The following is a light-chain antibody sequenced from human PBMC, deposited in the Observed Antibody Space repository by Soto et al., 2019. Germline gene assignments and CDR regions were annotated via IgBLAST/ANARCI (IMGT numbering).Light chain of an antibody. CDR1: SSDVGGYNF. J-gene: IGLJ2*01. Sequence: QSALTQPPSASGSPGQSVTISCTGTSSDVGGYNFVSWYQQHPGKAPKLIIYEVTKRPSGVPDRLSGSRSGNTASLTVSGLQAEDEADYFCASYAGSSILFGGGTKLTVL. CDR3: ASYAGSSIL. CDR2: EVT. V-gene: IGLV2-8*01.